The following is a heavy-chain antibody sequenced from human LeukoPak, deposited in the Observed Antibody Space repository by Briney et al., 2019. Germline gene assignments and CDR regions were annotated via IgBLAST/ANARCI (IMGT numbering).Heavy chain of an antibody. Sequence: SETLSLTCTVSGGSISSSSTYWGWIRQPPGKVLEWIGSIYYSGSTYYSPSLKSRITISVDTSKNQFSLKLSSVTAADTAVYYCASQYDSSGYYYFDYWGQGTLVTVSS. J-gene: IGHJ4*02. V-gene: IGHV4-39*01. D-gene: IGHD3-22*01. CDR2: IYYSGST. CDR1: GGSISSSSTY. CDR3: ASQYDSSGYYYFDY.